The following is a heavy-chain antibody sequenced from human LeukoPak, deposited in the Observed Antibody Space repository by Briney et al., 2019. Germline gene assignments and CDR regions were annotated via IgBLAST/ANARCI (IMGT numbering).Heavy chain of an antibody. CDR2: IWYDGSNK. J-gene: IGHJ4*02. CDR3: ARDGAVAGFFDY. D-gene: IGHD6-19*01. Sequence: GGSLRLTCAASGFTFSSYGMHWVRQAPGKGLEWVAVIWYDGSNKYYADSVKGRFTISRDNSKNTLYLQMNSLRAEDTAVYYCARDGAVAGFFDYWGQGTLVTVSS. CDR1: GFTFSSYG. V-gene: IGHV3-33*01.